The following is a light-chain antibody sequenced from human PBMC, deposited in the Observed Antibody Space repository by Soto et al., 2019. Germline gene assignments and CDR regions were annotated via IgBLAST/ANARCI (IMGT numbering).Light chain of an antibody. CDR3: QHFAHYSPIT. J-gene: IGKJ5*01. CDR2: GAS. V-gene: IGKV3-20*01. Sequence: IVWTPCPGTLSLSHGERATLSCRASQSVRSSHLAWYQQMPGQAPRLLIYGASSRATGIPDRFSGSGSGTDFTLTISRLEPEDFALYYCQHFAHYSPITFDQGARLEIK. CDR1: QSVRSSH.